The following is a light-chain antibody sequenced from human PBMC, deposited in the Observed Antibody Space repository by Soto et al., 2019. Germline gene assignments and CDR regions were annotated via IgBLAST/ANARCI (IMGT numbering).Light chain of an antibody. CDR2: GAS. V-gene: IGKV3-20*01. Sequence: EIVLTQSPGTLSLSPGERATLSCRASQSVSSSYLAWYQQKPGQAPRLLIYGASSRATGIPDRFSGSGSGTAFPLTISRLAPEDFAVYYCQQYGSSSWTFGQGTKVEIK. CDR1: QSVSSSY. CDR3: QQYGSSSWT. J-gene: IGKJ1*01.